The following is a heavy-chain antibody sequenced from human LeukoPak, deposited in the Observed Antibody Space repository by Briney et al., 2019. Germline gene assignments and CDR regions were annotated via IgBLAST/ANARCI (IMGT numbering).Heavy chain of an antibody. Sequence: QPGGSLRLSCAASGFTFDDYAMHWVRQAPGKGLEWVSGISWNSNSIGYADSVEGRFTISRDNAKNSLYLQMNSLRAEDTALYYCAKVLVTLYYYYGMDVWGQGTTVTVSS. CDR1: GFTFDDYA. CDR3: AKVLVTLYYYYGMDV. V-gene: IGHV3-9*01. D-gene: IGHD5-18*01. CDR2: ISWNSNSI. J-gene: IGHJ6*02.